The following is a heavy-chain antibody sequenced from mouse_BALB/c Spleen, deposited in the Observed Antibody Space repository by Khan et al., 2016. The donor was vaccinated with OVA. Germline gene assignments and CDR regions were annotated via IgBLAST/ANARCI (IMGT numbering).Heavy chain of an antibody. CDR3: ACELRGFAY. Sequence: EVQLQESGPSLVKPSQTLSLTCSVTGDSITSGYWNWIRKFPGNKLEYMGYISYSGNTYYTPSPKSRISITRDTSKSQYYLQLNSVTTEHTATYYCACELRGFAYWGQGTLVTVSA. CDR1: GDSITSGY. J-gene: IGHJ3*01. D-gene: IGHD1-1*01. CDR2: ISYSGNT. V-gene: IGHV3-8*02.